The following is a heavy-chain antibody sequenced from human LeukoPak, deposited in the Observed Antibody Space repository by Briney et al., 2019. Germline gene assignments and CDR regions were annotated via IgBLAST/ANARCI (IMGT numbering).Heavy chain of an antibody. V-gene: IGHV4-34*01. D-gene: IGHD1-26*01. CDR3: ARDIRGVSY. Sequence: SETLSLTCAVYGGSFSGYYWSWIRQPPGKGLEWIGEINHSGSTNYNPSLKSRVTISVDTSKNQFSLKLSSVAAADTAVYYCARDIRGVSYWGQGTLVTVSS. CDR1: GGSFSGYY. J-gene: IGHJ4*02. CDR2: INHSGST.